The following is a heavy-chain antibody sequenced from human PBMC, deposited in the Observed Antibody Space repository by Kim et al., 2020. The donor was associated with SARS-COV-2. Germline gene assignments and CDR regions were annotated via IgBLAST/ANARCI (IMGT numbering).Heavy chain of an antibody. D-gene: IGHD3-10*01. CDR3: ARAAYYYGSGSDFDH. J-gene: IGHJ4*01. CDR2: ISYDGSNK. Sequence: GGSLRLSCAASGFTFSSYAMHWVRQAPGKGLEWVAVISYDGSNKYYADSVKGRLTIARDNSKNTLYPQMNSLRDEDTAVYYCARAAYYYGSGSDFDHWG. CDR1: GFTFSSYA. V-gene: IGHV3-30-3*01.